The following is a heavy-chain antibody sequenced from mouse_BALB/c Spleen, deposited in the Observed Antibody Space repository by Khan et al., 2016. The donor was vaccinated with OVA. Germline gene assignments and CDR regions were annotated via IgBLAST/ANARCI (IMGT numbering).Heavy chain of an antibody. J-gene: IGHJ2*01. Sequence: VQLQESGAELVRPGASVKLSCKTSGYIFTSFWIHWVKQRSGQGLEWIARIYPGTDNTYYNQKLKDKASLTADKSSSTAYLQLSSLKSEDSAVYFCAREEALYYFDYWGQGTTLTVSS. CDR3: AREEALYYFDY. D-gene: IGHD1-1*01. V-gene: IGHV1S132*01. CDR2: IYPGTDNT. CDR1: GYIFTSFW.